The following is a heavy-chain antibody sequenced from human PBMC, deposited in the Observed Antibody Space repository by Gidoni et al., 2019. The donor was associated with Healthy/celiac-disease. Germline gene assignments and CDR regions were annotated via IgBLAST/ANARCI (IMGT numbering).Heavy chain of an antibody. D-gene: IGHD6-19*01. CDR3: AREGAEMAAPNY. J-gene: IGHJ4*02. CDR1: GGTLSSYA. V-gene: IGHV1-69*01. Sequence: QVQLVQSGAEVKKPGSSVKVSCRASGGTLSSYAISWGRQAPGQGLEWMGGIIPIFGTANYEQKFQGRGTMTADESTSTAYMELSSLRSEDTAVYYCAREGAEMAAPNYWGQGTLVTVSS. CDR2: IIPIFGTA.